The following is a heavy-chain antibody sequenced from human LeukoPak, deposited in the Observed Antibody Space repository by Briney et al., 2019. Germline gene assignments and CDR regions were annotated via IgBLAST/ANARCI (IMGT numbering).Heavy chain of an antibody. CDR1: SVSISSSSYY. CDR2: IYYTGNT. D-gene: IGHD6-6*01. J-gene: IGHJ5*02. Sequence: PSETLSLTCTVSSVSISSSSYYWGWIRQPPGKGLEWIGSIYYTGNTYYNPSLKSRVTISVDTSKNQFSLKLSSVTAADTAVYYCARHLIREDYSSSSIGFDPWGQGTTVTVSS. V-gene: IGHV4-39*01. CDR3: ARHLIREDYSSSSIGFDP.